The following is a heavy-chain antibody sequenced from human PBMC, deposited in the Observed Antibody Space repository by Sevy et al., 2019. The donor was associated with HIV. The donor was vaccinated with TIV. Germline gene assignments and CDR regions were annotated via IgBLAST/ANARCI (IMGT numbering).Heavy chain of an antibody. J-gene: IGHJ3*02. Sequence: GGSLRLSCAASGFTFSDYYMTWIRQAPGKGLEWVSYLSNSGSDINYAVSGKGRFTISRDNAKNLLYLQMNSLRAEDTAVYYCAREGIVSPDAFDIWGQGTMVTVSS. CDR1: GFTFSDYY. V-gene: IGHV3-11*01. CDR2: LSNSGSDI. D-gene: IGHD2-15*01. CDR3: AREGIVSPDAFDI.